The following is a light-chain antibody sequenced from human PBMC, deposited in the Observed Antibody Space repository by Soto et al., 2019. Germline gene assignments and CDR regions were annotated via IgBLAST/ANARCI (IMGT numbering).Light chain of an antibody. V-gene: IGKV1D-12*01. CDR3: QQANSFPFT. CDR1: QTISNW. J-gene: IGKJ3*01. Sequence: DIQMTQSPSSVSASVGDRVTLTCRASQTISNWLAWYQQKPGKAPNLLIYSVSRLQTGVPSRFSGSGSGTDFTLTISSLQPEDIATYYCQQANSFPFTFCPGTKLDVK. CDR2: SVS.